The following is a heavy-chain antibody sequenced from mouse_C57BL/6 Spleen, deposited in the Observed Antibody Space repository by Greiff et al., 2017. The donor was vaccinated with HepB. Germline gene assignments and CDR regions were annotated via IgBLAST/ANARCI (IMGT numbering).Heavy chain of an antibody. CDR2: IYPSDSET. D-gene: IGHD1-1*01. CDR1: GYTFTSYW. Sequence: VQLQQPGAELVRPGSSVKLSCKASGYTFTSYWMDWVKQRPGQGLEWIGNIYPSDSETHYNQKFKDKATMTVDKSSSTAYMQLSSLTSEDSAVYYCARSPFYGSSLAWFAYWGQGTLVTVSA. CDR3: ARSPFYGSSLAWFAY. V-gene: IGHV1-61*01. J-gene: IGHJ3*01.